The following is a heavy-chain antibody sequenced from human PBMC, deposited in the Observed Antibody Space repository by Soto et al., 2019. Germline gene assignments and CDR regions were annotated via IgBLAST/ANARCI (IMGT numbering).Heavy chain of an antibody. V-gene: IGHV3-20*04. J-gene: IGHJ4*02. Sequence: EVYLVESGGGVVRPGGSLRLSCAASGFGFDEYGMSWVRQGPGKGLEWVAGINRHGDSTGYADSVKGRFTISRDNAKNSLYLQLNGLRAEDTAFYYCARDHRWGYQYGDSWGQGTLVTVSS. D-gene: IGHD3-16*02. CDR2: INRHGDST. CDR3: ARDHRWGYQYGDS. CDR1: GFGFDEYG.